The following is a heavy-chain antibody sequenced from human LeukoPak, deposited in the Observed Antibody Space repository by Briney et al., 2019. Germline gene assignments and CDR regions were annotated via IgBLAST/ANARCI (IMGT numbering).Heavy chain of an antibody. CDR3: AGGRTVAGWYYYYGMDV. D-gene: IGHD6-19*01. CDR1: GGSISSSSYY. V-gene: IGHV4-39*07. CDR2: IYYSGST. J-gene: IGHJ6*02. Sequence: PSETLSLTCTVSGGSISSSSYYWGWIRQPSGKGLEWIGSIYYSGSTYYNPSLKSRVTISVDTSKNQFSLKLSSVTAADTAVYYCAGGRTVAGWYYYYGMDVWGQGTTVTVSS.